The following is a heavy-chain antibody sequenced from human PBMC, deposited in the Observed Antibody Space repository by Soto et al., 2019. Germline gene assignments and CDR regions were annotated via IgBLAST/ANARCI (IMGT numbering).Heavy chain of an antibody. CDR1: GFPLSTSGVG. V-gene: IGHV2-5*02. D-gene: IGHD2-2*01. J-gene: IGHJ4*02. Sequence: GSRPTRVNPTQTLTLTCTFSGFPLSTSGVGVGWIHQPPGKALEWLALIYWDDDKRYSPSLKSRLTITKDTSKNQVVLTMTNMDPVDTATYYCAHSSEYQLPIDYWGQGTLVTVSS. CDR3: AHSSEYQLPIDY. CDR2: IYWDDDK.